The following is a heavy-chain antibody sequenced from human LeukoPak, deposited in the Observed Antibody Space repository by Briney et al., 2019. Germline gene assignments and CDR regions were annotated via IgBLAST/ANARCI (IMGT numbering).Heavy chain of an antibody. CDR2: VSGDGHRT. J-gene: IGHJ4*02. CDR3: AKEQDNLLLLSHFDS. D-gene: IGHD1-14*01. V-gene: IGHV3-23*01. CDR1: GFTFNNYA. Sequence: PGGSLRLSCAASGFTFNNYATNWVRQAPGKGLQWVSAVSGDGHRTFYADSVKGRFTIFRDNSMNTLSLQMNSLRVEDTAVYYCAKEQDNLLLLSHFDSWGQGILVTVSA.